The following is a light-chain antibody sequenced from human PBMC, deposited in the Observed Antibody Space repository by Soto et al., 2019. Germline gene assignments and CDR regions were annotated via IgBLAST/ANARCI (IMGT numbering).Light chain of an antibody. Sequence: QSALTQPASVSGSPGQSITISCTGTSSDVGGYDFVSWYQQHPGKAPKLMICEVSNRPSGVSNRFSGSKSDNMASLTISGLQAEDEADYYCSSYTSSSTYVFGSGTKLTVL. J-gene: IGLJ1*01. V-gene: IGLV2-14*01. CDR3: SSYTSSSTYV. CDR1: SSDVGGYDF. CDR2: EVS.